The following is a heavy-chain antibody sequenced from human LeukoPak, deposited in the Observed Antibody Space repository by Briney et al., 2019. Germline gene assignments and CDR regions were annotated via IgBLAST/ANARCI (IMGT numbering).Heavy chain of an antibody. CDR1: GGTFSSYA. Sequence: SVKVSCKASGGTFSSYAISWVRQAPGQGLEWMGRIIPIIGTANYAQKFQGRVTITTDESTSTAYMELSSLRSGDTAVYYCARGDTAMVIGFDYWGQGTLVTVSS. CDR2: IIPIIGTA. V-gene: IGHV1-69*05. D-gene: IGHD5-18*01. J-gene: IGHJ4*02. CDR3: ARGDTAMVIGFDY.